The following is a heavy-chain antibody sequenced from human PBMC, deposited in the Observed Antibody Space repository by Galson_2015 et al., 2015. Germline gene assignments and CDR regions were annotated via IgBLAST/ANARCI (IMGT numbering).Heavy chain of an antibody. D-gene: IGHD6-13*01. CDR2: IYYSGST. V-gene: IGHV4-59*01. Sequence: LSLTCTVSGGSISSYYWSWIRQPPGKGLEWIGYIYYSGSTNYNPSLKSRVTISVDTSKNQFSLKLSSVTAADTAVYYCARYTLGYSSSWYIDYWGQGTLVTVSS. CDR3: ARYTLGYSSSWYIDY. J-gene: IGHJ4*02. CDR1: GGSISSYY.